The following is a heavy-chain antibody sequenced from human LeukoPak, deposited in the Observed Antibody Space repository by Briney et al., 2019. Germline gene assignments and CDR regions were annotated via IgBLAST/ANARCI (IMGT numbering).Heavy chain of an antibody. CDR1: GYSFTSYY. CDR3: ARLELYDYVYGDF. D-gene: IGHD3-16*01. V-gene: IGHV5-51*01. J-gene: IGHJ4*02. CDR2: IYPGDSDT. Sequence: GESLKIPCKGSGYSFTSYYIGWVRQMPGKGLEWMGIIYPGDSDTRYSPSFQGQVTISADKSISTAYLQWSSLKASDTAMYYCARLELYDYVYGDFWGQGTLVTVSS.